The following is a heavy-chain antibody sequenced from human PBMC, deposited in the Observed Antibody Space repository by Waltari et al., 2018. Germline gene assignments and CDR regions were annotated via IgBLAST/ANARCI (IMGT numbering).Heavy chain of an antibody. D-gene: IGHD3-10*01. Sequence: EVQLVESGGGLVQPGGSLRLSCAASGFTFSSYDMHWVRQATGKGLDWVSAIGTAGDTYYPGSVKGRFTISRENAKNSLYLQMNSLRAGDTAVYYCAKNSASITMVPLDYWGQGTLVTVSS. CDR3: AKNSASITMVPLDY. CDR1: GFTFSSYD. CDR2: IGTAGDT. J-gene: IGHJ4*02. V-gene: IGHV3-13*01.